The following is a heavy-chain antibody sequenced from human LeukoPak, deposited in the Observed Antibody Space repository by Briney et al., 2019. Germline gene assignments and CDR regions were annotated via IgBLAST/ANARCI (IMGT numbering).Heavy chain of an antibody. D-gene: IGHD6-6*01. CDR1: GGTFSSYA. V-gene: IGHV1-69*05. CDR2: IIPIFGTA. Sequence: SVKVSCKASGGTFSSYAISWVRQAPGQGLEWMGRIIPIFGTANYAQKFQGRATITTDESTSTAYMELSSLRSEDTAVYYCARGTYSSSSVHWSQGTLVTVSS. J-gene: IGHJ4*02. CDR3: ARGTYSSSSVH.